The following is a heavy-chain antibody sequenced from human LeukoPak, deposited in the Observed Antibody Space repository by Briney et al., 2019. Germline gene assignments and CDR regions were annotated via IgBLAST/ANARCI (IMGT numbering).Heavy chain of an antibody. CDR3: ARSSMVRTFDY. Sequence: ASVKVSCKASGYTFTGYYMHWVRQAPGQRLEWMGWINAGNGNTKYSQKFQGRVTITRDTSASTAYMELSSLRSEDTAVYYCARSSMVRTFDYWGQGTLVTVSS. CDR2: INAGNGNT. CDR1: GYTFTGYY. V-gene: IGHV1-3*01. J-gene: IGHJ4*02. D-gene: IGHD3-10*01.